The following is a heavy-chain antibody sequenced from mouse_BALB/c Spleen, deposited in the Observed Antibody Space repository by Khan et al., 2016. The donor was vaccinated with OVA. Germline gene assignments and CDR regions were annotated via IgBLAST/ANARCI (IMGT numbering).Heavy chain of an antibody. CDR1: GDSITSGY. CDR3: ARSTYRYAFVY. D-gene: IGHD2-12*01. Sequence: VKLEESGPSLVKPSQTLSLTCSFTGDSITSGYWNWIRKFPGNKLEYMGYIIYTGYTYYNPSLQSRISITRHTSKNQYYLQLNSVTDEDTATYYCARSTYRYAFVYWGQGTLVTVSA. V-gene: IGHV3-8*02. J-gene: IGHJ3*01. CDR2: IIYTGYT.